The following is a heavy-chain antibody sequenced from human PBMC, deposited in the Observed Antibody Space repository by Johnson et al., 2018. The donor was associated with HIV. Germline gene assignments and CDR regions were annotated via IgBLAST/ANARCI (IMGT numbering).Heavy chain of an antibody. Sequence: VQLVESGGGLVQPGGSLRLSCAASGIIVTGNFMSWVRQAPGTGLEWVSVINAGGDTYYADSVKGRFTIARDSSKNTLYLQMNSLRAEDTAVYYCAREGYDIYDAFDIWGQGTMVTVSS. J-gene: IGHJ3*02. D-gene: IGHD3-22*01. CDR1: GIIVTGNF. CDR2: INAGGDT. CDR3: AREGYDIYDAFDI. V-gene: IGHV3-66*01.